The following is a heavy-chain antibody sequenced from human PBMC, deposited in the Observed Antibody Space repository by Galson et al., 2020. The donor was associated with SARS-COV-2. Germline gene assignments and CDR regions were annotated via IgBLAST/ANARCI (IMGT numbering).Heavy chain of an antibody. D-gene: IGHD3-3*01. V-gene: IGHV1-18*01. CDR2: ISAYNGNT. Sequence: ASVKVSCKASGYTFTSYGISWVRQAPGQGLEWMGWISAYNGNTNYAQKLQGRVTMTTDTSTSTAYMELRSLRSDDTAVYYCARDRVRTIFGVVIELYYGMDVWGQGTTVTVSS. CDR3: ARDRVRTIFGVVIELYYGMDV. J-gene: IGHJ6*02. CDR1: GYTFTSYG.